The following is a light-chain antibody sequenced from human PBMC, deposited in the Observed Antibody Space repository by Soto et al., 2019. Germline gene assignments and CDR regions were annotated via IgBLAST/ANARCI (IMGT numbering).Light chain of an antibody. Sequence: DIVMTQSPGTLSVSPGERATPSCRASQSVSSNLAWYQQKPGQAPRLLIYDASTRATGIPARFSGSGSGTDFTLSISSLQSEDFAVYFCQQYNTWPPYTFGQGTKLEI. CDR1: QSVSSN. CDR2: DAS. CDR3: QQYNTWPPYT. V-gene: IGKV3-15*01. J-gene: IGKJ2*01.